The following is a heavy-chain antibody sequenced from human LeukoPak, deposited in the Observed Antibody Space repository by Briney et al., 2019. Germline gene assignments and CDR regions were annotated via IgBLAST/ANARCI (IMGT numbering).Heavy chain of an antibody. J-gene: IGHJ4*02. V-gene: IGHV3-66*01. CDR3: ARGDYYDSKFDY. CDR2: IYSGGST. CDR1: GFTFSSYS. Sequence: GGSLRLSCAASGFTFSSYSMTWVRQAPGKGPEWVSVIYSGGSTYYADSVKGRFTISRDNSKNTLYLQMNSLRAEDTAVYYCARGDYYDSKFDYWGQGTLVTVSS. D-gene: IGHD3-22*01.